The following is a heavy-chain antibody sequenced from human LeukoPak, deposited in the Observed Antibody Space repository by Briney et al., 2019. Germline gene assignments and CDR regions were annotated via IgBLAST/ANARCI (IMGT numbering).Heavy chain of an antibody. V-gene: IGHV1-24*01. J-gene: IGHJ4*02. Sequence: ASVKVSCKVSGYTLTELSMHWVRQAPGKGLEWMGGFDPEDGETIYAQKFQGRVTMTEDTSTDTAYMELSSLRSEDTAVYYCATGRVNVLRLLGPRGPFDYWGQGTLVTVSS. D-gene: IGHD3-3*01. CDR3: ATGRVNVLRLLGPRGPFDY. CDR1: GYTLTELS. CDR2: FDPEDGET.